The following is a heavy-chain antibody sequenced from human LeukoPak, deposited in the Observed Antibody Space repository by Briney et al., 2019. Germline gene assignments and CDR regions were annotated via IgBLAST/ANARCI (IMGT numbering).Heavy chain of an antibody. V-gene: IGHV1-69*04. CDR1: GGTFSSYA. D-gene: IGHD3-10*01. J-gene: IGHJ4*02. CDR2: IIPIFGIA. CDR3: ARENGGWLNSFDY. Sequence: ASVKVSCKASGGTFSSYAISWVRQAPGQGLEWMGRIIPIFGIANYAQKFQGRVTITADKSTSTAYMELSSLRSEDTAVYYCARENGGWLNSFDYWGQGTLVTVSS.